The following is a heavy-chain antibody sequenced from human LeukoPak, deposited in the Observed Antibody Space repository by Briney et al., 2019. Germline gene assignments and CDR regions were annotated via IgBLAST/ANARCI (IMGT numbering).Heavy chain of an antibody. Sequence: SETLSLTCTVSGGSISGSSCYWDWIRQSPGTGLEWIGSIYYTGITYSNPSLENRVTISVDTSKNHFSLKVTSVTAADTAVYFRARSAVKFGAFDVWGQGTTVTVSS. V-gene: IGHV4-39*02. CDR1: GGSISGSSCY. D-gene: IGHD3-10*01. CDR2: IYYTGIT. CDR3: ARSAVKFGAFDV. J-gene: IGHJ3*01.